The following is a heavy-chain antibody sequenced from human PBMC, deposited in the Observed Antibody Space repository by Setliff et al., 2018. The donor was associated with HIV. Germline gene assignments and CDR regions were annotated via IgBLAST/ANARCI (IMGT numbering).Heavy chain of an antibody. Sequence: SETLSLTCTVSGGSISSYYWSWIRQPPGKGLEWIGYIYYSGSTNYNPSLKSRVTISVDTSKNQFSLKLSSATAADTAVYYCARNPCSGGSCPDAFDIWGQGTMVTVSS. CDR3: ARNPCSGGSCPDAFDI. J-gene: IGHJ3*02. V-gene: IGHV4-59*01. D-gene: IGHD2-15*01. CDR1: GGSISSYY. CDR2: IYYSGST.